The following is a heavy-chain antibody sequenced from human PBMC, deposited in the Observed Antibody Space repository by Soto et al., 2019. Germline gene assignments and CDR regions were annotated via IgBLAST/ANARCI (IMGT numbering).Heavy chain of an antibody. D-gene: IGHD4-17*01. CDR2: FDPEDGET. Sequence: QVQLVQSGAEVKKPGASVKVSCKVSGYTLTELSMHWVRQAPGKGLEWMGGFDPEDGETIYAQKFQGRVTMTEDTSTDTAYMELSSLRSEDTAVYYCATKRMTTVTTSFPWYSDLWGRGTLVTVSS. V-gene: IGHV1-24*01. CDR1: GYTLTELS. J-gene: IGHJ2*01. CDR3: ATKRMTTVTTSFPWYSDL.